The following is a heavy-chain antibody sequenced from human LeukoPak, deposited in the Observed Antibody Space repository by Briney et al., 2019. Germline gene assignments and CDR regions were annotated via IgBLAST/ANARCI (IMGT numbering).Heavy chain of an antibody. CDR1: GFTFSSYG. CDR3: ARTSYSSGWSPFDY. CDR2: IHHDGSNK. J-gene: IGHJ4*02. D-gene: IGHD6-19*01. V-gene: IGHV3-30*02. Sequence: PGGSLRLSCAASGFTFSSYGMHWVRQAPGKGLDWVAFIHHDGSNKYYADSVRGRFTISRDNSKNTLYLQMNSLRAEDTAVYYCARTSYSSGWSPFDYWGQGTLVTVSS.